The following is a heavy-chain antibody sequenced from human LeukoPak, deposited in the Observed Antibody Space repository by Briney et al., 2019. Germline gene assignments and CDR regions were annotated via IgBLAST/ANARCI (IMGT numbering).Heavy chain of an antibody. J-gene: IGHJ4*02. Sequence: PSETLSLTCTVSGGSISSYYWSWIRQPPGKGLEWIGYIYYSGSTNYNPSLKSRVTISVDTSKNQFSLKLSSVTAADTAVYYCARDRLGAGWNDVWGQGTLVTVSP. CDR2: IYYSGST. V-gene: IGHV4-59*01. D-gene: IGHD1-1*01. CDR1: GGSISSYY. CDR3: ARDRLGAGWNDV.